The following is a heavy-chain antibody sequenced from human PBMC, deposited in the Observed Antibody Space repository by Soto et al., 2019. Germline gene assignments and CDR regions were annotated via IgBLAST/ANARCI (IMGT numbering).Heavy chain of an antibody. D-gene: IGHD6-19*01. CDR2: IYYSGST. Sequence: PSETLSLTCTVSGGSISSYYWSWIRQPPGKGLEWIGYIYYSGSTYYNPSLKSRVTISVDTSKNQFSLKLSSVTAADTAVYYCARFDNIAVAGFDYWGQGTLVTVSS. V-gene: IGHV4-59*08. CDR1: GGSISSYY. J-gene: IGHJ4*02. CDR3: ARFDNIAVAGFDY.